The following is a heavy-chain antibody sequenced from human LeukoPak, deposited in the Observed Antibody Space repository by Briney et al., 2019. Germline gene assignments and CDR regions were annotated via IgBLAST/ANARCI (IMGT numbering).Heavy chain of an antibody. CDR3: ARHCSRTGCYHHNAFDI. CDR2: IYPGDPDT. V-gene: IGHV5-51*01. CDR1: GYSFTKYW. D-gene: IGHD2-2*01. J-gene: IGHJ3*02. Sequence: GESLKTSCKGSGYSFTKYWIGWVRQMPGKGLEWMGIIYPGDPDTRYSPPFQGQVTISADKSISTACLQWSSLKASDTAMYYCARHCSRTGCYHHNAFDIWGQGTMVTVSS.